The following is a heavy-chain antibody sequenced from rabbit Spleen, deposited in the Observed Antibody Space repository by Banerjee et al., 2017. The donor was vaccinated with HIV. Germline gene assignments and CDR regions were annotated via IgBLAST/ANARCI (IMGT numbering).Heavy chain of an antibody. CDR3: ARDPAYSSGSGSAIPYL. CDR1: GVSFSGSSY. D-gene: IGHD1-1*01. V-gene: IGHV1S40*01. J-gene: IGHJ4*01. Sequence: QSLEESGGDLVKPGASPTLTCTASGVSFSGSSYICWVRQAPGKGLEWIACIETDSSGFTYYASWAKGRFTISKTSSTTVTLQMTSLTAADRATYFCARDPAYSSGSGSAIPYLWGQGTLVTVS. CDR2: IETDSSGFT.